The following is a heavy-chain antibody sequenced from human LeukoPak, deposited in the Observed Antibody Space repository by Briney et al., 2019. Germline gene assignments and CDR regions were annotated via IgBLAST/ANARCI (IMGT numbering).Heavy chain of an antibody. CDR2: IYISGST. CDR3: ARGVNYGDYEVFDV. J-gene: IGHJ4*02. V-gene: IGHV4-31*03. Sequence: SETLSLTCSVSGGSISSGNYYWSWIRQHPGKGLEWVGYIYISGSTFSNPSLESRVTISMDTSKHLFSLNLSSMTAADTAVYYCARGVNYGDYEVFDVWGQGTLVTVSS. D-gene: IGHD4-17*01. CDR1: GGSISSGNYY.